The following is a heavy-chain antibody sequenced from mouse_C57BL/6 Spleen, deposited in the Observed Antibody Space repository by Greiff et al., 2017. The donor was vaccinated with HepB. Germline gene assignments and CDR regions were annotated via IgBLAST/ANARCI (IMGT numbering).Heavy chain of an antibody. CDR3: ARGDYRLGAY. CDR2: INPNKGVT. J-gene: IGHJ3*01. Sequence: VQLQQSGPELVKPGASVKMSCKASGYTLTDYNMRWVKQRHGKSLEWIGYINPNKGVTSYKQKFKGKATLTVNKFSSTAYMELRSLTSEDSAVYYCARGDYRLGAYWGQGTLVTVSA. CDR1: GYTLTDYN. D-gene: IGHD2-14*01. V-gene: IGHV1-22*01.